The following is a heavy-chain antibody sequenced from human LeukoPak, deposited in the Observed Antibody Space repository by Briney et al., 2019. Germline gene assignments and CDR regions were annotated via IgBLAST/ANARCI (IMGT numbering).Heavy chain of an antibody. Sequence: SETLSLTCTVSGGSISSSSYYWGWIRQPPGKGLEWIGEINHSGSTNYNPSLKSRVTISVDTSKNQFSLKLSSVTAADTAVYYCAIMVRGVIRRAFDIWGQGTMVTVSS. CDR1: GGSISSSSYY. D-gene: IGHD3-10*01. CDR3: AIMVRGVIRRAFDI. CDR2: INHSGST. J-gene: IGHJ3*02. V-gene: IGHV4-39*07.